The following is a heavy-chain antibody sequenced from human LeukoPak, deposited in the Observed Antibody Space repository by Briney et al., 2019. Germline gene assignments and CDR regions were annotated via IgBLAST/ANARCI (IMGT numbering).Heavy chain of an antibody. Sequence: AGGSLRPSCAASGFTFSSYAMSWVRQAPGKGLEWVSAISGSGGSTYYADSVKGRFTISRDNSKNTLYLQMNSLRAEDTAVYYCAKVPYYGSGSSIFDYWGQGTLVTVSS. CDR2: ISGSGGST. CDR3: AKVPYYGSGSSIFDY. D-gene: IGHD3-10*01. J-gene: IGHJ4*02. CDR1: GFTFSSYA. V-gene: IGHV3-23*01.